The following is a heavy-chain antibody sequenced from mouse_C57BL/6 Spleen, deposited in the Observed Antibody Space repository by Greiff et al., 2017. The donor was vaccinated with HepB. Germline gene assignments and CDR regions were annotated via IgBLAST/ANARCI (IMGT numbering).Heavy chain of an antibody. Sequence: VQRVESGAELVRPGASVTLSCKASGYTFTDYEMHWVKQTPVHGLEWIGAIDPETGGTAYNQKFKGKAILTADKSSSTAYMELRSLTSEDSAVYYCTGTKCAYWGQGTLVTVSA. J-gene: IGHJ3*01. V-gene: IGHV1-15*01. D-gene: IGHD1-3*01. CDR2: IDPETGGT. CDR3: TGTKCAY. CDR1: GYTFTDYE.